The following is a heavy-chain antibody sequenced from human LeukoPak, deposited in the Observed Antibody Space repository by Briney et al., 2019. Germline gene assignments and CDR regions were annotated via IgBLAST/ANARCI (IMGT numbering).Heavy chain of an antibody. CDR2: INPNTGGT. CDR3: ARPFDFWSGYYYFDY. V-gene: IGHV1-2*02. CDR1: GYTFTGYY. J-gene: IGHJ4*02. Sequence: ASVKVSCKASGYTFTGYYMHWVRQAPGQGLEWMGWINPNTGGTNYAQKFQGRVTMTRDTSISTAYMDLSRLRSDDTAVYYCARPFDFWSGYYYFDYWGQGTLVTVSS. D-gene: IGHD3-3*01.